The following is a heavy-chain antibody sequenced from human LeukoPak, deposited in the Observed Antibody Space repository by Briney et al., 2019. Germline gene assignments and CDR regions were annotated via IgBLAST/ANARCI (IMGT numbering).Heavy chain of an antibody. J-gene: IGHJ5*02. V-gene: IGHV3-23*01. D-gene: IGHD3-10*01. CDR1: GFTFSSYA. CDR3: AKMWFGELLNNWFDP. Sequence: YPGGSLRLSCAASGFTFSSYAMSWVRQAPGKGLEWVSAISGSGGSTYYADSVKGRFTISRDNSKNTLYLQVNSLRAEDTAVYYCAKMWFGELLNNWFDPWGQGTLVTVSS. CDR2: ISGSGGST.